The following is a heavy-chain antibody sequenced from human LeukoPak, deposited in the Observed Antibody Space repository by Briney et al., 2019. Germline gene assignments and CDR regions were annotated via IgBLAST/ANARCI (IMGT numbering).Heavy chain of an antibody. CDR3: ARSLHPRRYMDV. CDR2: IKSKTDGGTT. V-gene: IGHV3-15*01. D-gene: IGHD5-24*01. CDR1: GFTFSNAW. J-gene: IGHJ6*03. Sequence: GGSLRLSCAASGFTFSNAWMSWVRQAPGKGLEWVGRIKSKTDGGTTDYAAPVKGRFTISRDDSKNTLYLQMNSLRAEDTAVYYCARSLHPRRYMDVGGKGTTVTVSS.